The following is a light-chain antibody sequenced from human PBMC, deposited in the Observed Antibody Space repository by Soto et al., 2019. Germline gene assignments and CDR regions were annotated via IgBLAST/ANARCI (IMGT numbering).Light chain of an antibody. Sequence: DIQMTQSPSSLSASVGDRVTITCRASQVISNYLNWYQQKPGKAPNLLIYGATSLQSGVPSRFSGSRSGTDFTLTISSVQPEDFATYYCQQSYSTLLYTFGQGTELEIK. V-gene: IGKV1-39*01. CDR3: QQSYSTLLYT. J-gene: IGKJ2*01. CDR1: QVISNY. CDR2: GAT.